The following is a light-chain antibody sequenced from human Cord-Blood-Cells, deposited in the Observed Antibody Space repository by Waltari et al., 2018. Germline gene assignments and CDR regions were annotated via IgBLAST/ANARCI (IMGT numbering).Light chain of an antibody. Sequence: EIVMTQSPATLSVSPGERATLSCRASQSVSSNLAWYPQKPGQAPRLLIYGASTRATGIPARFSGSGSGTEFTLTISSLQSEDFAVYYCQQYNNWPPGHTFGQGTKLEIK. CDR1: QSVSSN. J-gene: IGKJ2*01. V-gene: IGKV3-15*01. CDR3: QQYNNWPPGHT. CDR2: GAS.